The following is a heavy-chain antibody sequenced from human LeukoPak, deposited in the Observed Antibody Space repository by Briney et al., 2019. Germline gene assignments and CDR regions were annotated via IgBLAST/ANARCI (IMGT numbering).Heavy chain of an antibody. V-gene: IGHV3-7*01. CDR1: GFTFSSYW. J-gene: IGHJ5*02. Sequence: GGSLRLSCAASGFTFSSYWMSWVRQAPGKGLEWVANINQDGSEKYYVDSVKGRFTISRDNAKNSLYLQMNGLRGEDTAVYYCAREGCSGGSCYHNWFDPWGQGTLGTVSS. CDR3: AREGCSGGSCYHNWFDP. CDR2: INQDGSEK. D-gene: IGHD2-15*01.